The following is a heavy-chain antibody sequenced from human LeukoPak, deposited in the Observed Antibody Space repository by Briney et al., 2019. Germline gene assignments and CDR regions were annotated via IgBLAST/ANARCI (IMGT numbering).Heavy chain of an antibody. CDR2: IRQDGSDK. Sequence: GGSLRLSCVASGFTFDTHWMNWVRQAPGKGLEWMANIRQDGSDKFYADSLKGRFTISRDNAKNSLYLQMNSLRAEDTAVYYCASYQLPDDYWGQGTLVTVSS. D-gene: IGHD2-2*01. V-gene: IGHV3-7*01. CDR1: GFTFDTHW. J-gene: IGHJ4*02. CDR3: ASYQLPDDY.